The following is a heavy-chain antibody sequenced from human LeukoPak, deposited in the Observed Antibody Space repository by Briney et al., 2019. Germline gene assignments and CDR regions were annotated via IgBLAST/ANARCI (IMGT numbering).Heavy chain of an antibody. CDR1: GGSISSSSYY. Sequence: SETLSLTCTVSGGSISSSSYYWGWIRQPPGKGLEWIGSIYYSGSTYYNPSLKSRVTISVDTSKNQFSLKLSSVTAADTAVYYCATWYDFWSGYRDYWGQGTLVTVSS. D-gene: IGHD3-3*01. V-gene: IGHV4-39*01. CDR2: IYYSGST. J-gene: IGHJ4*02. CDR3: ATWYDFWSGYRDY.